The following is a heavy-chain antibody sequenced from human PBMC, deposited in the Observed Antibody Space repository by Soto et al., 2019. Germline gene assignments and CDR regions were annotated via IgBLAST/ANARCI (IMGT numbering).Heavy chain of an antibody. D-gene: IGHD4-17*01. CDR3: ARDRLGFGYGDYYFDY. CDR1: GFTFGSCS. J-gene: IGHJ4*02. CDR2: ISSSSSTI. Sequence: GGSLRLSCAASGFTFGSCSMNWVRQAPGKGLEWVSYISSSSSTIYYADSVKGRFTISRDNAKNSLYLQMNSLRAEDTAVYYCARDRLGFGYGDYYFDYWGQGTLVTVSS. V-gene: IGHV3-48*01.